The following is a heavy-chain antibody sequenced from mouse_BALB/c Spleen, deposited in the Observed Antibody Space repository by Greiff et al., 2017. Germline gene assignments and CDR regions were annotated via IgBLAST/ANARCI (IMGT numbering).Heavy chain of an antibody. V-gene: IGHV5-6-5*01. CDR3: ARGPYSTTVVARMDD. J-gene: IGHJ4*01. CDR1: GFTFSSYA. D-gene: IGHD1-1*01. CDR2: ISSGGST. Sequence: EVQGVESGGGLVKPGGSLKLSCAASGFTFSSYAMSWVRQTPEKRLEWVASISSGGSTYCPDSVKGRFTISRDNARNILYLQMSSLRSEDTALYYCARGPYSTTVVARMDDWGQGTSVTVSS.